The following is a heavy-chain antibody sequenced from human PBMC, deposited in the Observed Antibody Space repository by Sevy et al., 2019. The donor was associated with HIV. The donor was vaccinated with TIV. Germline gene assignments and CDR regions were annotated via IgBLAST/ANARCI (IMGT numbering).Heavy chain of an antibody. CDR3: ARDFRDYGDAFDY. V-gene: IGHV3-33*01. J-gene: IGHJ4*02. Sequence: GGSLRLSCAASGFTFSSYGMHWVRQAPGKGLEWVAVIWYDGSNKYYADSVKGRFTISRENSKNTLYLQMNSLRAEDTAVYYCARDFRDYGDAFDYWGQGTLVTVSS. D-gene: IGHD4-17*01. CDR1: GFTFSSYG. CDR2: IWYDGSNK.